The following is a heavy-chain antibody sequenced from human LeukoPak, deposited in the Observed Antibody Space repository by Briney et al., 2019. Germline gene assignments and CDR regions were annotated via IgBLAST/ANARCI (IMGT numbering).Heavy chain of an antibody. CDR1: GYTFSDYY. D-gene: IGHD6-13*01. Sequence: ASVKVSCKASGYTFSDYYMHWVRQAPGQGLEWMGLINPTGDSTGYAQKFQGRVTMTRDMSTSTDYLELNSLRAEDTAVYYCAKEAPGGAAAGTPFDYWGQGTLVTVSS. CDR3: AKEAPGGAAAGTPFDY. V-gene: IGHV1-46*01. J-gene: IGHJ4*02. CDR2: INPTGDST.